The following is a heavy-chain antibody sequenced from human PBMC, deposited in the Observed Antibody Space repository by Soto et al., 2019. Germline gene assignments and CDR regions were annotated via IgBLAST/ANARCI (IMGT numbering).Heavy chain of an antibody. D-gene: IGHD2-2*03. Sequence: ASVKVSCKASGYTFTSYGISWVRQAHGQGLEWMGWISAYNGNTNYAQKLQGRVTMTTDTSTSTAYMELRSLRSDDTAVYYCARDGYCSSTSCPRIGLYYYYGMDVWGQGTTVTVSS. V-gene: IGHV1-18*04. CDR2: ISAYNGNT. CDR3: ARDGYCSSTSCPRIGLYYYYGMDV. CDR1: GYTFTSYG. J-gene: IGHJ6*02.